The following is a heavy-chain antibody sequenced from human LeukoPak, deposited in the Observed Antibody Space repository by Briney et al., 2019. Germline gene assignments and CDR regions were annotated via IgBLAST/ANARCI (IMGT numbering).Heavy chain of an antibody. CDR2: TAGSGTSK. CDR1: GFTFYNYA. CDR3: ARLPTFYYDSSGYHYDY. D-gene: IGHD3-22*01. V-gene: IGHV3-23*01. J-gene: IGHJ4*02. Sequence: GGSLRLSCVASGFTFYNYAMSWVRQAPGRGLEWASSTAGSGTSKDYADSVKGRFTISKDKSKNTLYLQMDNLRAEDTGVYFCARLPTFYYDSSGYHYDYWGQGTLVTVSS.